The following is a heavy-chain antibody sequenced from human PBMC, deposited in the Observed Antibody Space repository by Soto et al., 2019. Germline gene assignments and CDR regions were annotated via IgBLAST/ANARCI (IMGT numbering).Heavy chain of an antibody. CDR1: GFIFSNYG. CDR2: ISYDGSDI. V-gene: IGHV3-30*05. Sequence: QVQLVESGGGVVQPGRSLRLSCAGSGFIFSNYGMHWFRQAPGKGLEWVAFISYDGSDILYADSVKGRFTISRDNSKSTLFLNMNRPRAEGTAVYFCAIVRVADSPLDHWGQGSLVTVSS. CDR3: AIVRVADSPLDH. J-gene: IGHJ4*02. D-gene: IGHD3-10*02.